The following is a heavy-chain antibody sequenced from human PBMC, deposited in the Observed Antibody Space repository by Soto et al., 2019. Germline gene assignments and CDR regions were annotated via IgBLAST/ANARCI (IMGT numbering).Heavy chain of an antibody. Sequence: PSETLSLTCTVSGGSISGYYWSWFRQPPGKGLEWIASVYYSGSTNYNPSLKSRVTISVDTSKTQFSLKLSSVTAADSAVYFCARHSNDYRKSFDYWRQGSLVTVSS. J-gene: IGHJ4*02. CDR2: VYYSGST. CDR1: GGSISGYY. CDR3: ARHSNDYRKSFDY. D-gene: IGHD5-12*01. V-gene: IGHV4-59*08.